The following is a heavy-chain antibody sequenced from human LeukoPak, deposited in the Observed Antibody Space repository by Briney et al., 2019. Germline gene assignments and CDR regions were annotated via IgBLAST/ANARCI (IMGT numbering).Heavy chain of an antibody. D-gene: IGHD2-15*01. V-gene: IGHV4-59*01. CDR3: ARVLRGYYYMDV. J-gene: IGHJ6*03. CDR2: IYYSGST. Sequence: PSETLSLTCTVSGGSISSYYWSWIRQPPGKGLEWIGYIYYSGSTNYNPSLKSRVTISVDTSKNQFSLKLSSVTAADTAVYYCARVLRGYYYMDVWGKGTTVTVSS. CDR1: GGSISSYY.